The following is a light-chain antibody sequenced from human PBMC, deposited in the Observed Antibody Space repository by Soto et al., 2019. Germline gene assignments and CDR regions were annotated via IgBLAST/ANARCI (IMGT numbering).Light chain of an antibody. Sequence: QSALTQPPSASGSIGQSVTISCTGTSSDVGRYNYVSWYQQHPGKAPRVIIFEVTKRPSGVPDRFSGSKSGNTASLTVSGLAAEDEADYYCTSYTGSDRLLIGGGTKLTVL. CDR3: TSYTGSDRLL. CDR2: EVT. CDR1: SSDVGRYNY. J-gene: IGLJ2*01. V-gene: IGLV2-8*01.